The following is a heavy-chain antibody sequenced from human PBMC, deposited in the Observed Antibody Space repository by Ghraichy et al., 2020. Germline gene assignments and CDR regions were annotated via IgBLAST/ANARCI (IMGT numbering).Heavy chain of an antibody. D-gene: IGHD2-21*01. CDR3: ARSAYRSAYDV. J-gene: IGHJ3*01. Sequence: GESLNISCEASGFSFSSYWMTWVRQAPGQGLEWVANMNQDGSQKAYADSVMDRASISRDNAKNSRYLQMTSLRADDTAVYYCARSAYRSAYDVWGQGTVVTVAS. V-gene: IGHV3-7*01. CDR2: MNQDGSQK. CDR1: GFSFSSYW.